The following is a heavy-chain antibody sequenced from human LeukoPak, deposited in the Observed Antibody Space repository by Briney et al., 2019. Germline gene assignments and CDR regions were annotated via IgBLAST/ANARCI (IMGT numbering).Heavy chain of an antibody. D-gene: IGHD2-21*01. V-gene: IGHV4-39*01. Sequence: SETLSLTCTVSGGSISSSSYYWGWIRQPPGKGLEWIGSIYYSGSTYYNPSLKSRVTISVDTSKNQFSLKLSSVTAADTAVYYCARHAPVVPHLSQSFDPWGQGTLVTVSS. J-gene: IGHJ5*02. CDR2: IYYSGST. CDR3: ARHAPVVPHLSQSFDP. CDR1: GGSISSSSYY.